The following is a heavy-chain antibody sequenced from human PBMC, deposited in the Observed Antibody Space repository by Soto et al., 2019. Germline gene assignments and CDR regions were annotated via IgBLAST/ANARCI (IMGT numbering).Heavy chain of an antibody. V-gene: IGHV3-53*04. CDR2: IYSGGDT. CDR1: GFTVSNNY. D-gene: IGHD4-17*01. Sequence: EVQLVESGGGLVQPGGSLRLSCAASGFTVSNNYMSWVRQAPGRGLEWVSVIYSGGDTYYADSVQGRFTISRHNSKNTVYLQMTSLRAEDTALYYCASHDYGDYGDFDYWGQGTLVTVSS. CDR3: ASHDYGDYGDFDY. J-gene: IGHJ4*02.